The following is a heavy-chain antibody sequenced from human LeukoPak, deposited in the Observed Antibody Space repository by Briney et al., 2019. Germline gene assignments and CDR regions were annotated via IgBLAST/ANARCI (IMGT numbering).Heavy chain of an antibody. J-gene: IGHJ5*02. CDR2: IYYSGST. D-gene: IGHD4-23*01. V-gene: IGHV4-59*01. CDR1: GGSISSYY. Sequence: SETLSLTCTVSGGSISSYYWSWIRQPPGKGPEWIGYIYYSGSTNYNPSLKSRVTISVDTSKNQFSLKLSSVTAADTAVYYCARDRGNYWFDPWGQGTLVTVSS. CDR3: ARDRGNYWFDP.